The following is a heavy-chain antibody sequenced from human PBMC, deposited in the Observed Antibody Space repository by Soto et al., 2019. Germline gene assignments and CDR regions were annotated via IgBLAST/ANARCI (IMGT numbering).Heavy chain of an antibody. CDR1: CGSISSGGYY. J-gene: IGHJ4*02. D-gene: IGHD3-22*01. CDR3: ATTEGYDSSGYDY. Sequence: SETLSLTCTFSCGSISSGGYYRSWIRQHPGKGLEWIGYIYYSGSTYYNPSLKSRVTISVDTSKNQFSLKLSSVTAADTAVYYCATTEGYDSSGYDYWGQGTLVTVSS. V-gene: IGHV4-31*03. CDR2: IYYSGST.